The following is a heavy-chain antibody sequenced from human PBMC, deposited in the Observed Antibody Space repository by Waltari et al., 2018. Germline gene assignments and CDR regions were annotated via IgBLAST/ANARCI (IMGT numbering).Heavy chain of an antibody. Sequence: QVQLQESGPGLVKPSQTLSLTCTVSGGSISSGDYYWSWIRQPHGKGLEWIGYIYYSGSTYYNPSLKSRVTISVDTSKNQFSLKLSSVTAADTAVYYCASTMVQGVIISDDAFDIWGQGTMVTVSS. J-gene: IGHJ3*02. V-gene: IGHV4-30-4*08. D-gene: IGHD3-10*01. CDR3: ASTMVQGVIISDDAFDI. CDR1: GGSISSGDYY. CDR2: IYYSGST.